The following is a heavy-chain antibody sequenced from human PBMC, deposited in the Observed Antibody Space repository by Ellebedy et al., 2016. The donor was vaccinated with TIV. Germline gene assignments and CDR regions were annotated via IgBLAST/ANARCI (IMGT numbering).Heavy chain of an antibody. J-gene: IGHJ4*02. CDR1: GVSITSGGYY. CDR3: ARGTVALQPLKYFDY. D-gene: IGHD6-19*01. CDR2: VYHSGST. V-gene: IGHV4-39*07. Sequence: SETLSLTXTVSGVSITSGGYYWSWIRQHPGKGLEWIGSVYHSGSTYYNPSLKSRVTISVDTSKNQFSLKLSSVTAADTAVYYCARGTVALQPLKYFDYWGQGTVVTVSS.